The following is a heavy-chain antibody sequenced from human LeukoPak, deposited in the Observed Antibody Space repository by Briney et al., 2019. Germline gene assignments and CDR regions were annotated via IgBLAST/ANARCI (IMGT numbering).Heavy chain of an antibody. J-gene: IGHJ6*03. CDR2: ISGSAGST. D-gene: IGHD6-6*01. Sequence: HPGGSLRLSCAASGFTFSSYAMSWVRQAPGKGLEWVSAISGSAGSTYSADSVKDRFTISRDNSRNTLYLQMNSLRAEDTAVYYCAKSSGSRKVGLVHYYYYYMDVWGKGTTVTVSS. V-gene: IGHV3-23*01. CDR1: GFTFSSYA. CDR3: AKSSGSRKVGLVHYYYYYMDV.